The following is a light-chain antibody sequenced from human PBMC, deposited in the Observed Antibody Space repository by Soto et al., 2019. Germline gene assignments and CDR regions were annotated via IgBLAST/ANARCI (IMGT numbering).Light chain of an antibody. V-gene: IGLV2-14*01. CDR3: LSFTVRSTPYV. J-gene: IGLJ1*01. CDR2: EVT. CDR1: RSDIGDYNY. Sequence: QSALSQPASVSGSPGQSITISFTGTRSDIGDYNYVSWYQQRPGKAPKLVIYEVTNRPSGVSDRFSGSKSGNTASLTISGLQAEDEADYYCLSFTVRSTPYVFGTGTKLTVL.